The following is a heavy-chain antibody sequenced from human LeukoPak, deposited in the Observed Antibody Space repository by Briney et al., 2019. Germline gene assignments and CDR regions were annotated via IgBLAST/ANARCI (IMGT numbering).Heavy chain of an antibody. D-gene: IGHD3-16*01. Sequence: GGSLTLSCAASGFTFSSHGMNWVRQAPGKGLEWVSGISGSGGHTYYADSVRGRFTISRDNSKNTLYLQMNNLRAEDTAVYYCAKDDNYIRFLSWGQGTLVTVSS. J-gene: IGHJ5*02. V-gene: IGHV3-23*01. CDR2: ISGSGGHT. CDR3: AKDDNYIRFLS. CDR1: GFTFSSHG.